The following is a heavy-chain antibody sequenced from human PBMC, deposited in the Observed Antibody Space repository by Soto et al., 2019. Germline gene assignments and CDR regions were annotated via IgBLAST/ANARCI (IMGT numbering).Heavy chain of an antibody. CDR3: ARDRVAARPEYYYYGMDV. CDR2: ISYDGSNK. V-gene: IGHV3-30-3*01. CDR1: GFTFSSYA. D-gene: IGHD6-6*01. J-gene: IGHJ6*02. Sequence: AGGSLRLSCAASGFTFSSYAMHWVRQAPGKGLEWVAVISYDGSNKYYADSVKGRFTISRDNSKNTLYLQMNSLRAEDTAVYYCARDRVAARPEYYYYGMDVWGQGTTVTVSS.